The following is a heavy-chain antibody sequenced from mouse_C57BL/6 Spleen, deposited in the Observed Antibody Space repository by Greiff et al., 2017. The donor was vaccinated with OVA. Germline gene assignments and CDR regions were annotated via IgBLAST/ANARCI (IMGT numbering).Heavy chain of an antibody. D-gene: IGHD2-1*01. V-gene: IGHV1-81*01. CDR2: IYPRSGNT. CDR1: GYTFTSYG. J-gene: IGHJ1*03. CDR3: ARGNYGNYGCFDV. Sequence: VQLQQSGAELARPGASVKLSCKASGYTFTSYGISWVKQRTGQGLEWIGEIYPRSGNTYYNEKFKGKATLTADKSSSTAYMELRSLTSEDSAVYFCARGNYGNYGCFDVWGTGTTVTVSS.